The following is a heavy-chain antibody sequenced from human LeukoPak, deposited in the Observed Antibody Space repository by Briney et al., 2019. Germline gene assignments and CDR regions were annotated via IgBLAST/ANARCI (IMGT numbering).Heavy chain of an antibody. CDR3: ARATAMVTYFDD. D-gene: IGHD5-18*01. CDR1: GGSISSDAYS. V-gene: IGHV4-30-2*01. J-gene: IGHJ4*02. CDR2: IFHSGST. Sequence: SETLSLTCAVSGGSISSDAYSWNWIRQPPGKGLEWIGYIFHSGSTYYNPSLKSRVTMSVDRSKNQFSLRLSSVTAADTAVYYCARATAMVTYFDDWGQGTLVTVSS.